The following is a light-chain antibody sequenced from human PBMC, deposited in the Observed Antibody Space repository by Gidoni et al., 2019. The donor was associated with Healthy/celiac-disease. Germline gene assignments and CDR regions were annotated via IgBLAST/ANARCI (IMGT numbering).Light chain of an antibody. CDR1: ALPKQY. Sequence: SYELTQPPSVSVSPGQTARITCSGDALPKQYAYWYQQKPGQAPVLVIYKDSERPSGIPERFSGSSSGTTVTLTISGVQAEDEADYYCQSADSSGTYVFGTGPTVTVL. CDR3: QSADSSGTYV. J-gene: IGLJ1*01. V-gene: IGLV3-25*02. CDR2: KDS.